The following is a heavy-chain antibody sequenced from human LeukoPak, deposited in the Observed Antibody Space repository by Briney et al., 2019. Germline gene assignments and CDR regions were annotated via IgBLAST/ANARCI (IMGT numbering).Heavy chain of an antibody. CDR1: GGSISSTSCY. CDR3: ARQTGSGLFTLP. Sequence: SETLSLTCSVSGGSISSTSCYWGWIRQPPGKGLEWIGGIYYSGSTYYNASLKSRVTISIDTSKNQISLRLTSVTATDTAMYYCARQTGSGLFTLPGGQGTLVTVSS. CDR2: IYYSGST. J-gene: IGHJ4*02. D-gene: IGHD3/OR15-3a*01. V-gene: IGHV4-39*01.